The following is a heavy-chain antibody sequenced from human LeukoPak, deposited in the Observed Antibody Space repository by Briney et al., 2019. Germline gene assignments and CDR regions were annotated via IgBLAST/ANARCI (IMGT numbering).Heavy chain of an antibody. V-gene: IGHV3-30*04. CDR3: ATGGGLATEIDY. D-gene: IGHD3-16*01. Sequence: GRSLRLSCATSGFTFSGCAMHWVRQAPGKGLERVAVVSYDGIIKYYADSLKGRFTISRDNSKNTLYLQMNSLRTEDTAMYYCATGGGLATEIDYWGQGTLVTVSS. CDR1: GFTFSGCA. CDR2: VSYDGIIK. J-gene: IGHJ4*02.